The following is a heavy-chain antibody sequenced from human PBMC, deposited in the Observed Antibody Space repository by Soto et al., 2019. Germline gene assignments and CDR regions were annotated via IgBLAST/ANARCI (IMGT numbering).Heavy chain of an antibody. D-gene: IGHD1-20*01. V-gene: IGHV1-24*01. CDR1: GYTLTELS. CDR3: ATVRIGYKWNGRGNWLDP. J-gene: IGHJ5*02. Sequence: ASVKVSCKVSGYTLTELSVHWVRQAPGKGLEWMGGFDPEDGETIYAQKFQGRVTMTEDTSTDTAYMEMSSLRSEDTAVYYCATVRIGYKWNGRGNWLDPWGQGTLVTVSS. CDR2: FDPEDGET.